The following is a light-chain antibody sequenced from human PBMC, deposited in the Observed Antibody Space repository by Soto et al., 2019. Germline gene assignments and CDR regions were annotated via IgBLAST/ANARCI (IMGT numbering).Light chain of an antibody. V-gene: IGKV3-20*01. Sequence: EIVLTQSPGNLSLSPGERATLSCRASHVVSSSYLAWYQHKTGQAPRLVIYTASSRATGIPDRFSGSGSGTDFSLTISRLEPEDFAVYDCQQYGSSPLTFGQGTKVEIK. CDR2: TAS. J-gene: IGKJ1*01. CDR1: HVVSSSY. CDR3: QQYGSSPLT.